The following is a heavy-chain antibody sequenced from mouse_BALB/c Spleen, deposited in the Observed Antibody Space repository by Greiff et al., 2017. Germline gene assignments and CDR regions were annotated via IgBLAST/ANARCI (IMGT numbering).Heavy chain of an antibody. J-gene: IGHJ4*01. Sequence: EVQLQQSGPELVKPGASVKIPCKASGYTFTDYNMDWVKQSHGKSLEWIGDINPNNGGTIYNQKFKGKATLTVDKSSSTAYMELRSLTSEDTAVYYCAERGRDYYYGSKSYYAMDYWGQGTSVTVSS. D-gene: IGHD1-1*01. CDR2: INPNNGGT. V-gene: IGHV1-18*01. CDR1: GYTFTDYN. CDR3: AERGRDYYYGSKSYYAMDY.